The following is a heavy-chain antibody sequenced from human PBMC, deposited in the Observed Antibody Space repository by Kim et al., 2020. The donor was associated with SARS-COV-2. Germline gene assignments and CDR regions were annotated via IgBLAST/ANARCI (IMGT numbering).Heavy chain of an antibody. J-gene: IGHJ4*02. CDR3: ARDRGGSYSFGY. V-gene: IGHV3-30*04. CDR1: GFTFSSYA. Sequence: GGSLRLSCAASGFTFSSYAMHWVRQAPGKGLEWVAVISYDGSNKYYADSVKGRFTISRDNSKNTLYLQMNSLRAEDTAVYYCARDRGGSYSFGYWGQGTLVTVSS. CDR2: ISYDGSNK. D-gene: IGHD1-26*01.